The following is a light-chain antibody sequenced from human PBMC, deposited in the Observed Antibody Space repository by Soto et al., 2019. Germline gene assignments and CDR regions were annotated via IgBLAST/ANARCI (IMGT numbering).Light chain of an antibody. V-gene: IGKV1-39*01. CDR3: QQSYSTPRT. CDR1: QSISSY. Sequence: DIQMTQSPSSLSASVDRVTITCRASQSISSYLNWYQQKPGKAPKLLIYAASSLQSGVPSRFSGSGSGTDFTLTISSLQPEDFATYYCQQSYSTPRTFGQGTKLEIK. CDR2: AAS. J-gene: IGKJ2*01.